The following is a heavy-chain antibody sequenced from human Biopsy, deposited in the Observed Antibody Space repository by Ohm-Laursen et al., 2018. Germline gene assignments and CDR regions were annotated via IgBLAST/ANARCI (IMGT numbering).Heavy chain of an antibody. D-gene: IGHD6-19*01. V-gene: IGHV3-23*01. CDR1: GFTFSNYA. Sequence: GSLRLSCAASGFTFSNYAMNWVRQAPGKGLEWVSAITGCGDSGGKTYYADSMQGRFTISRDNSKNTLFLQMNSLRVEDAALYYCASLQVNNGWYEDYWGQGTLVTVSS. CDR3: ASLQVNNGWYEDY. CDR2: ITGCGDSGGKT. J-gene: IGHJ4*02.